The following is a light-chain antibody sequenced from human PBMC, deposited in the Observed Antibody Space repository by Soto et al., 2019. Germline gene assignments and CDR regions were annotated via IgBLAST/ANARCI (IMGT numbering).Light chain of an antibody. CDR3: GSYTSINTLL. J-gene: IGLJ2*01. CDR2: DVI. V-gene: IGLV2-14*01. Sequence: ALTQPASVSGSPGQSITISCTGTSSDVGDYNYVSWYQQHPGKAPKLMIYDVIYRPSGVSNRFSGSKSGNTASLTISGLQAEDEADYYCGSYTSINTLLFGGGTKLTVL. CDR1: SSDVGDYNY.